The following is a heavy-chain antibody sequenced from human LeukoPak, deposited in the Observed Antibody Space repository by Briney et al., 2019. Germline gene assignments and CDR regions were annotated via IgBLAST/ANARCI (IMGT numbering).Heavy chain of an antibody. CDR2: IYYSGST. CDR1: GGSISSYY. V-gene: IGHV4-59*08. CDR3: ARHSYGYRYFDY. J-gene: IGHJ4*02. Sequence: SETLSLTCTVSGGSISSYYWSWIRQPPGKGLGWIGYIYYSGSTNYNPSLKSRVTISVDTSKNQFSLKLSSVTAADTAVYYCARHSYGYRYFDYWGQGTLVTVSS. D-gene: IGHD5-18*01.